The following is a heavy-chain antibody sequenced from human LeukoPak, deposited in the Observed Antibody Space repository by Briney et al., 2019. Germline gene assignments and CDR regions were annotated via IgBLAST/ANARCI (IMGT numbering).Heavy chain of an antibody. CDR1: GGSMNDYY. CDR2: IYASGAT. J-gene: IGHJ4*02. CDR3: ARLYCRGGNCYSYFDP. V-gene: IGHV4-4*07. Sequence: SETLSLTCTVSGGSMNDYYWYWIRQPAGKGLECIGRIYASGATNYNASLKSRITMSVDTSKTQFSLTLNSVTAADSAVYYCARLYCRGGNCYSYFDPWGRGTLVTVSS. D-gene: IGHD2-15*01.